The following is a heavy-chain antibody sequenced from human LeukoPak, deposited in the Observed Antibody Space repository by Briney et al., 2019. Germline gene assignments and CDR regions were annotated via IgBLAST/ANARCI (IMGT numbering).Heavy chain of an antibody. Sequence: GGSLRLSCAASGFPSGGYAMGWVRQAPGKGLEWVSTISGSGYETYYADSVKGRFTISRDNSKNTLSLLMNSLRAEDTAVYYCAARPLIVVAGPFDYWGQGTLVTVSS. V-gene: IGHV3-23*01. J-gene: IGHJ4*02. CDR1: GFPSGGYA. D-gene: IGHD6-19*01. CDR2: ISGSGYET. CDR3: AARPLIVVAGPFDY.